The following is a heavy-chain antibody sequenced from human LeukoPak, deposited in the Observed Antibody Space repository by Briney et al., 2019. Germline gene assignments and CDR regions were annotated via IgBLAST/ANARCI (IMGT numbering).Heavy chain of an antibody. J-gene: IGHJ4*02. Sequence: SETLSLTCTVSGGSISSGSYYWSWIRQPAGKGLEWIGRIYTSGSTNYNPSLKSRVTISVDTSKNQFSLKLSSVTSADAAVYYCARTHYGDYAQGLDYWGQGTLVTVSS. CDR3: ARTHYGDYAQGLDY. D-gene: IGHD4-17*01. V-gene: IGHV4-61*02. CDR1: GGSISSGSYY. CDR2: IYTSGST.